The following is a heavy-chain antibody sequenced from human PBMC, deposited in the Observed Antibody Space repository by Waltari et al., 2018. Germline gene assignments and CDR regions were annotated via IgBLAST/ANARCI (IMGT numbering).Heavy chain of an antibody. Sequence: QRVEPGGGLVQPGGFVRLSCVATGHTPCTHCISWVRQDPGKGLEWVANINKDGNEKYYGESVKGRFTVTRDNAKNSLYLQMNSLRDEDTAVYYCARNHGQSSNDVYFDYWGQGTLVTVSS. CDR1: GHTPCTHC. V-gene: IGHV3-7*02. J-gene: IGHJ4*02. CDR3: ARNHGQSSNDVYFDY. CDR2: INKDGNEK. D-gene: IGHD2-2*01.